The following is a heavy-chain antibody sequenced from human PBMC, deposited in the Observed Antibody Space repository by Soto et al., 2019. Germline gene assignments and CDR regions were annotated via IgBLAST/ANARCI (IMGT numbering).Heavy chain of an antibody. CDR3: AKLPFRSGYSSGWLRY. CDR1: GYTSTSYG. D-gene: IGHD6-19*01. CDR2: ISAYNGNT. V-gene: IGHV1-18*01. Sequence: VASVKVSCKASGYTSTSYGISWVRQAPGQGLEWMGWISAYNGNTNYAQKLQGRVTMTTDTSTSTAYMELRSLRSEDTAVYYCAKLPFRSGYSSGWLRYWGQGTLVTVSS. J-gene: IGHJ4*02.